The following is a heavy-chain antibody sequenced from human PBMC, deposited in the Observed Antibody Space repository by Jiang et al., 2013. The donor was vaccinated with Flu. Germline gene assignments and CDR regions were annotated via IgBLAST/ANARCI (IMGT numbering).Heavy chain of an antibody. CDR3: ARWGSVTSSYYYYGMDV. D-gene: IGHD4-17*01. V-gene: IGHV4-59*01. J-gene: IGHJ6*02. Sequence: ETLSLTCTVSGASISSDYWSWIRQPPGKGLEWIGYIYYSGSTNYNPSLKSRVTISLDTSKNQFSLKLSSVTAADTAVYYCARWGSVTSSYYYYGMDVWGQGTTVTVSS. CDR2: IYYSGST. CDR1: GASISSDY.